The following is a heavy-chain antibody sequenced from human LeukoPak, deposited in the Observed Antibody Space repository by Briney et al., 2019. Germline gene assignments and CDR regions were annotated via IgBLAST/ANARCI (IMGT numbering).Heavy chain of an antibody. CDR3: ARLYRSTSGGDY. D-gene: IGHD6-13*01. CDR2: IYPGDSDT. Sequence: KPGESLKISCKGSGYSFTSYWIGWVRQMPGKGLEWMGIIYPGDSDTRYSPSFQGQVTISVDKTVSIAYLQWSSLKASDTAMYYCARLYRSTSGGDYWGQGTLVTVSS. CDR1: GYSFTSYW. J-gene: IGHJ4*02. V-gene: IGHV5-51*01.